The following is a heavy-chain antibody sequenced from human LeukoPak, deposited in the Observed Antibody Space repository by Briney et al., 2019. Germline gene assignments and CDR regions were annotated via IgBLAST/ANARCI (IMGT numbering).Heavy chain of an antibody. J-gene: IGHJ4*02. CDR2: ISSSSSDT. Sequence: GGSLRLSCAASGFTFSDYYMSWLRQAPGKRLEWVSYISSSSSDTHYADSVKGRFAISRDNAKNSLYLQMNSLRVEDTARYCCARVKGSYSVDYWGQGTLVTVSS. CDR3: ARVKGSYSVDY. CDR1: GFTFSDYY. V-gene: IGHV3-11*06. D-gene: IGHD3-10*01.